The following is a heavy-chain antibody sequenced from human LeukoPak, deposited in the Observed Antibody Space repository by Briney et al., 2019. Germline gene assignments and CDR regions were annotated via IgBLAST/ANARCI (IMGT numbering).Heavy chain of an antibody. D-gene: IGHD4-17*01. Sequence: PGGSLRLSCAAPGFTFSSYAMSWVRQAPGKGLEWVSSVTGNGDNTFHADSVKGRFTISRDNSKNMLYLQINSLRAEDTAVYYCARVVDYGDYNFDYWGQGTLVTVSS. V-gene: IGHV3-23*01. CDR3: ARVVDYGDYNFDY. CDR1: GFTFSSYA. CDR2: VTGNGDNT. J-gene: IGHJ4*02.